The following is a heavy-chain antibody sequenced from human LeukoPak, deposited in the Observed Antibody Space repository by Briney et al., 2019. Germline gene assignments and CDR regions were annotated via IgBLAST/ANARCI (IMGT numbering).Heavy chain of an antibody. V-gene: IGHV3-49*04. Sequence: GGSLGLSCTASGFTFGDYAMSWVRQAPGKGLEWVGFIRSKAYGGTTEYAASVKGRFTISRDDSKSIAYLQMNSLKTEDTAVYYCAQGSLVDYWGQGTLVTVSS. J-gene: IGHJ4*02. D-gene: IGHD3-10*01. CDR3: AQGSLVDY. CDR1: GFTFGDYA. CDR2: IRSKAYGGTT.